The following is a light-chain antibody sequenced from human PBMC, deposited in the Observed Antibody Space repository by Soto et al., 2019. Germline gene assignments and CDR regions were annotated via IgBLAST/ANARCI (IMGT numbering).Light chain of an antibody. CDR2: GAF. V-gene: IGKV3-15*01. Sequence: EIVMTQSPATLSVSPGEGATLSCWASQSVAGNLARYQQKPGQAPRLLIYGAFTRGTGIPATFSGSGSGTEFTLTISSLQSEDFAVYYCQQYNKWPLTFGGGTKVEIK. CDR1: QSVAGN. CDR3: QQYNKWPLT. J-gene: IGKJ4*01.